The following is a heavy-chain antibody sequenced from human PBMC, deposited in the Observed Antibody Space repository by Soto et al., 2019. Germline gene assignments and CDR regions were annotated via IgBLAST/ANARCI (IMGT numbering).Heavy chain of an antibody. CDR2: ITSNGGNT. CDR3: ARRIPFGYGMDV. Sequence: GGSLRLSCAASGFTFSSYAMHWVRQAPGKGLEYFSAITSNGGNTDYASSVKGRFTISRDNSKNTLYLQMGSLRAEDMAVYYCARRIPFGYGMDVWGQGTTVTVSS. D-gene: IGHD2-21*01. CDR1: GFTFSSYA. V-gene: IGHV3-64*01. J-gene: IGHJ6*02.